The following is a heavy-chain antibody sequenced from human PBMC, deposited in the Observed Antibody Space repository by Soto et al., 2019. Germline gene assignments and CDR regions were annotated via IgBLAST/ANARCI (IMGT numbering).Heavy chain of an antibody. CDR2: IYYSGST. D-gene: IGHD2-21*01. V-gene: IGHV4-59*12. CDR1: GGSISSYY. Sequence: SETLSLTCTVSGGSISSYYWSWIRQPPGKGLEWIGYIYYSGSTNYNPSLKSRVTISVDRSKNQFSLKLSSVTAADTAVYYCARDRLGRFDYWGQGTLVTVSS. J-gene: IGHJ4*02. CDR3: ARDRLGRFDY.